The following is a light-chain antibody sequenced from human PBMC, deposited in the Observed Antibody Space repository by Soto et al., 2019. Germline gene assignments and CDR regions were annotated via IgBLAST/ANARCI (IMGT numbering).Light chain of an antibody. J-gene: IGKJ1*01. Sequence: DIQMTQSPSTLSASVGDRVTITCRASQSISRWLAWYQQKPAKAPKRLIYMASCLDSGVTSRFSGSGSGTDFTLTISSLRPGDFATYYGQHYNSYSTFGQGTKVDIK. CDR2: MAS. V-gene: IGKV1-5*03. CDR3: QHYNSYST. CDR1: QSISRW.